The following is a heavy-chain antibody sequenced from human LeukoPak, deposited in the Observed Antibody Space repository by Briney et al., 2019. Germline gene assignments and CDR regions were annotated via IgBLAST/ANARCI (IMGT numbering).Heavy chain of an antibody. CDR2: IRYDGIIT. V-gene: IGHV3-30*02. D-gene: IGHD3-10*01. CDR1: GFTFDSYG. Sequence: GGSLRLSCATSGFTFDSYGMHWVRLPPGKGLEWVAFIRYDGIITYYADSVQGRFTISRDSSMNTMYLHMGSLRAEDTALYYCAKDRLYYGSTSYYLDYWGQGTLVTVSS. CDR3: AKDRLYYGSTSYYLDY. J-gene: IGHJ4*02.